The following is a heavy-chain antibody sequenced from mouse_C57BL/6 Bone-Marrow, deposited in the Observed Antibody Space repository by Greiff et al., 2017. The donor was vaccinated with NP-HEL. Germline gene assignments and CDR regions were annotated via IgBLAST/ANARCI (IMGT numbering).Heavy chain of an antibody. CDR2: IDPENGDT. J-gene: IGHJ2*01. CDR3: TTRRTAQAPDY. Sequence: VQLQQSGAELVRPGASVKLSCTASGFNIKDDYMHWVKQRPEQGLEWIGWIDPENGDTEYASKFQGKATITADTSSNPAYLQLSSLTSEDTAVYYCTTRRTAQAPDYWGQGTTLTVSS. D-gene: IGHD3-2*02. CDR1: GFNIKDDY. V-gene: IGHV14-4*01.